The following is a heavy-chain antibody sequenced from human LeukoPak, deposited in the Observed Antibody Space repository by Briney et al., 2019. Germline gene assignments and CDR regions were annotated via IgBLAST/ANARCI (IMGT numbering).Heavy chain of an antibody. V-gene: IGHV1-69*06. CDR2: VIPIFGTA. CDR1: GGTFSSYA. J-gene: IGHJ6*04. D-gene: IGHD5-12*01. CDR3: ARDGGGYSGCDLLNPYYGMDV. Sequence: ASVKVSCKASGGTFSSYAISWVRQAPGQGLEWMGGVIPIFGTANYAQKFQGRVTITADKSTSTAYMELSSLRSEDTAVYYCARDGGGYSGCDLLNPYYGMDVWGKGTTVTVSS.